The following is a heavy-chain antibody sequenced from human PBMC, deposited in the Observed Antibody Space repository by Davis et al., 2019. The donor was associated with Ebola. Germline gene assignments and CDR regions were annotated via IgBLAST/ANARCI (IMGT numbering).Heavy chain of an antibody. D-gene: IGHD6-13*01. CDR3: ARDSGYSSSWVPYYYYYYMDV. CDR2: IKQDGSEK. CDR1: GFTFSSYW. V-gene: IGHV3-7*01. J-gene: IGHJ6*03. Sequence: PGGSLRLSCAASGFTFSSYWMSWVRQAPGKGLEWVANIKQDGSEKYYVDSVKGRFTISRDNAKTSLYLQMNSLRAEDTAVYYCARDSGYSSSWVPYYYYYYMDVWGKGTTVTVSS.